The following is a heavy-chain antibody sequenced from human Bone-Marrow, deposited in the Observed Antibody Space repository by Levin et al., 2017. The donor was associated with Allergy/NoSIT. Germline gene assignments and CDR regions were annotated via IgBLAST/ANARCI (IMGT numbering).Heavy chain of an antibody. D-gene: IGHD6-19*01. J-gene: IGHJ4*02. Sequence: GGSLRLSCAASGFTFSSYGMHWVRQAPGKGLEWVAVIWYDGSNKYYADSVKGRFTISRDNSKNTLYLQMNSLRAEDTAVYYCARDRSSGWFFDYWGQGTLVTVSS. V-gene: IGHV3-33*01. CDR1: GFTFSSYG. CDR3: ARDRSSGWFFDY. CDR2: IWYDGSNK.